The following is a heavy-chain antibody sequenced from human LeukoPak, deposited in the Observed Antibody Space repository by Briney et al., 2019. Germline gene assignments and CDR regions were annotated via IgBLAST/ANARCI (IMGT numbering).Heavy chain of an antibody. V-gene: IGHV3-74*01. CDR2: INSDGSWT. Sequence: GGSLRLSCAASGNYWMHWVRQAPGKGLVWVSHINSDGSWTSYADSVKGRFTISKDNAKNTVYLQMNSLRAEDTAVYYCAKYPPFGVVIIVRAAFDIWGQGTMVTVSS. D-gene: IGHD3-3*01. CDR3: AKYPPFGVVIIVRAAFDI. CDR1: GNYW. J-gene: IGHJ3*02.